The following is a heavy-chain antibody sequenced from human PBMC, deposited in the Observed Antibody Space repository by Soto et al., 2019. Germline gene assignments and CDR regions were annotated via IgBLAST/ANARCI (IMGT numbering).Heavy chain of an antibody. J-gene: IGHJ6*02. V-gene: IGHV4-4*02. CDR1: GGSISSSNW. CDR2: IYHSGST. CDR3: ASSPGGVIRLYYYYGMDV. Sequence: QVQLQESGPGLVKPSGTLSLTCAVSGGSISSSNWWSWVRQPPGKGLEWIGEIYHSGSTNYNPSLKSRVTISVDKSKNQFSLKLSSVTAADTAVYYCASSPGGVIRLYYYYGMDVWGQGTTVTVSS. D-gene: IGHD3-10*01.